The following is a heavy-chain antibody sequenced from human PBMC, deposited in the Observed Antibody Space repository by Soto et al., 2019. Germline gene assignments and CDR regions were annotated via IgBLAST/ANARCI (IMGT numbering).Heavy chain of an antibody. J-gene: IGHJ6*02. V-gene: IGHV4-4*02. D-gene: IGHD3-16*01. Sequence: QVQLQESGPGLVKPSETLSLTCAVSGGPITTTTWWAWVRLPPGKGLEWLGELHHDGTTNYNPSLESRITMSLDKSNTHFSLKLTSVTAADTAIYYCATQTISYTWGVWGRGTTVTVSS. CDR1: GGPITTTTW. CDR3: ATQTISYTWGV. CDR2: LHHDGTT.